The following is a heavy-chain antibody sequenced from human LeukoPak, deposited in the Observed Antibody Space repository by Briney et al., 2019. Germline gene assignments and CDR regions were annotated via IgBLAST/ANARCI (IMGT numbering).Heavy chain of an antibody. CDR1: GFTFDDYA. V-gene: IGHV3-9*01. J-gene: IGHJ4*02. D-gene: IGHD3-9*01. CDR2: ISWNSGSI. CDR3: ARGFGYYDILTGYPADY. Sequence: GGSLRLSCAASGFTFDDYAMHWVRQAPGKGLEWVPGISWNSGSIGYADSVKGRFTISRDNAKNSLYLQMNSLRAEDTALYYCARGFGYYDILTGYPADYWGQGTLVTVSS.